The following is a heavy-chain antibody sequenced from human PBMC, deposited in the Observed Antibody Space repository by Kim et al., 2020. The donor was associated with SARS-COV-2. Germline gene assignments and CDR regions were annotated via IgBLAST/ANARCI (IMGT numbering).Heavy chain of an antibody. CDR1: GGSFSGYY. V-gene: IGHV4-34*01. Sequence: SETLSLTCAVYGGSFSGYYWSWIRQPPGKGLEWIGEINHSGSTNYNPSLKSRVTISVDTSKNQFSLKLSSVTAADTAVYYCARGFPTGGTTVILRNYKQPYYFDYWGQGTLVTVSS. J-gene: IGHJ4*02. CDR3: ARGFPTGGTTVILRNYKQPYYFDY. CDR2: INHSGST. D-gene: IGHD4-17*01.